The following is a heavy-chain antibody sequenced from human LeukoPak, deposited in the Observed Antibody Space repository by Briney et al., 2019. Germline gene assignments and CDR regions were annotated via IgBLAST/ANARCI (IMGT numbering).Heavy chain of an antibody. J-gene: IGHJ6*04. Sequence: SETLSLTCAVYGGSVSGYYWSWIRQPPGKGLEWIGEVNHSGSTNYNPSLKSRVTISVDTSKNQFSLKLSSVTAADTAVYYCARGPYYYGSGTFYYYYGMDVWGTGTTVTVSS. V-gene: IGHV4-34*01. CDR2: VNHSGST. CDR1: GGSVSGYY. CDR3: ARGPYYYGSGTFYYYYGMDV. D-gene: IGHD3-10*01.